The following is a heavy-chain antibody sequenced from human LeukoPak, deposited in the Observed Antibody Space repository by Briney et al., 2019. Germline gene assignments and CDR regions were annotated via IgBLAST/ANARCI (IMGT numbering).Heavy chain of an antibody. D-gene: IGHD3-3*01. Sequence: PGGSLRLSCATSGFSFSSYWMSWVRQAPGQGLEWVATIKQDESEKYYVDSVKGRFTISRDNAKNSLFLQMSSLRAEGTAVYYCAGPIFGVVRDYWGQGTLVTVSS. V-gene: IGHV3-7*03. CDR3: AGPIFGVVRDY. CDR1: GFSFSSYW. CDR2: IKQDESEK. J-gene: IGHJ4*02.